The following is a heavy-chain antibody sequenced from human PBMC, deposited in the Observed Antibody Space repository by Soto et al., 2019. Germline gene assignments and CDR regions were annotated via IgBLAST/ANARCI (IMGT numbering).Heavy chain of an antibody. Sequence: ASVKVSCKASGGTFSSYAISWVRQAPGQGLEWMGGILPIFGTANYAQKFQGRVTITADESTSTAYMELSSLRSEDTAVYYCARGYSGSFPYAFDIWGQGTMVTVSS. D-gene: IGHD1-26*01. CDR2: ILPIFGTA. V-gene: IGHV1-69*13. CDR3: ARGYSGSFPYAFDI. J-gene: IGHJ3*02. CDR1: GGTFSSYA.